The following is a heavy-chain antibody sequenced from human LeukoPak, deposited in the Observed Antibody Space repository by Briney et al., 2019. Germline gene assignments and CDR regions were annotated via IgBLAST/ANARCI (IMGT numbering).Heavy chain of an antibody. Sequence: GSVKVSCKASGYTFTSYGISWVRQAPGQGLEWMGWISAYNGNTNYAQKLQGRVTMTTDTSTSTAYMELRSLRSEDTAVYYCARDPFHPAAGTQNDYWGQGTLVTVSS. V-gene: IGHV1-18*01. CDR3: ARDPFHPAAGTQNDY. D-gene: IGHD6-13*01. CDR2: ISAYNGNT. J-gene: IGHJ4*02. CDR1: GYTFTSYG.